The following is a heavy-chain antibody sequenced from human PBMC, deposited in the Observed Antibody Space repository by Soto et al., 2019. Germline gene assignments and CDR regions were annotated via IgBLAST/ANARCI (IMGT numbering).Heavy chain of an antibody. CDR3: VHTSGSGNSACFDY. CDR2: IYWDDDK. Sequence: QITLKESGPTLVKPTQTLTLTCTFSGFSLSTSRVGVGWIRQPPGKALEWLALIYWDDDKRYSPSLKSRLTITKDTSRNQVVLTRANTDPVDTATYYCVHTSGSGNSACFDYWGQGTLVTVSS. V-gene: IGHV2-5*02. CDR1: GFSLSTSRVG. D-gene: IGHD3-10*01. J-gene: IGHJ4*02.